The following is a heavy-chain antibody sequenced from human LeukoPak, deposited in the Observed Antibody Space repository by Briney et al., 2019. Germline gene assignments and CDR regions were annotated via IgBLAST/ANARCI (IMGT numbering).Heavy chain of an antibody. CDR1: GGSISSIDW. V-gene: IGHV4-4*02. CDR2: IYHSGTT. Sequence: KASGTLSLTCTVSGGSISSIDWWTWVRQPPGKGLEWIGQIYHSGTTNYSPSLKSRVTISVDTSKNQFSLKLSSVTAADTAVYYCARSGSSWSLSPDYWGQGTLVTVSS. CDR3: ARSGSSWSLSPDY. D-gene: IGHD6-13*01. J-gene: IGHJ4*02.